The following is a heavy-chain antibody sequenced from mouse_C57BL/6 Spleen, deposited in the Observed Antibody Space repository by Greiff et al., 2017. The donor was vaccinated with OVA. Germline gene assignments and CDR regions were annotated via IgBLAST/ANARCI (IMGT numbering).Heavy chain of an antibody. Sequence: QVQLQQPGAELVKPGASVKLSCKASGYTFTSYWMQWVKQRPGQGLEWIGEIDPSDSYTNYNQKFKGKATLTVDTSSSTAYMQLSSLTSEDSAVYYCARTKYYEGYWGQGTTLTVSS. CDR3: ARTKYYEGY. CDR2: IDPSDSYT. CDR1: GYTFTSYW. J-gene: IGHJ2*01. V-gene: IGHV1-50*01. D-gene: IGHD2-4*01.